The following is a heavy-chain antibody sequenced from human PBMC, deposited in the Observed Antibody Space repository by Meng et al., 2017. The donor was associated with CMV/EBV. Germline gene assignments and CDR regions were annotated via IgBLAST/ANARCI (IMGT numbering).Heavy chain of an antibody. CDR1: GFTFSSYW. CDR2: IKQDGSEK. CDR3: ASGSGSRVGYYYYGMDV. Sequence: GESLKISCAASGFTFSSYWMSWVRQAPGKGLEWVANIKQDGSEKYYVDSVKGRFTISRDNAKNSLYLQMNSLRAEDTAVYYCASGSGSRVGYYYYGMDVWGQGTTVTVSS. J-gene: IGHJ6*02. D-gene: IGHD1-26*01. V-gene: IGHV3-7*01.